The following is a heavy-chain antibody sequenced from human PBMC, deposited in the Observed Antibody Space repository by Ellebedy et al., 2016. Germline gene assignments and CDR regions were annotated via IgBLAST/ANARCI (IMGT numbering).Heavy chain of an antibody. Sequence: SVKVSXXASGGTFSSYAISWVRQAPGQGLEWMGRIIPILGIANYAQKFQGRVTITADKSTSTAYMELSSLRSEDTAVYYCARDFDDYGGKEVNYWGQGTLVTVSS. CDR2: IIPILGIA. D-gene: IGHD4-23*01. V-gene: IGHV1-69*04. CDR1: GGTFSSYA. CDR3: ARDFDDYGGKEVNY. J-gene: IGHJ4*02.